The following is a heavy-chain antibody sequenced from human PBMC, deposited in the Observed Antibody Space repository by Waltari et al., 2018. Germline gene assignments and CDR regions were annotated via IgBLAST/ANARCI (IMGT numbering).Heavy chain of an antibody. V-gene: IGHV4-59*12. CDR3: ARDRIAAAGGYYFDY. Sequence: QVQLQESGPGLVKPSETLSLTCTVSGGSISSYYWSWIRQPPGKGLEWIGYIYYSGSTNYNPSLKSRGTSSRDNAKNSLYLQMNSLRAEDTAVYYCARDRIAAAGGYYFDYWGQGTLVTVSS. D-gene: IGHD6-13*01. J-gene: IGHJ4*02. CDR1: GGSISSYY. CDR2: IYYSGST.